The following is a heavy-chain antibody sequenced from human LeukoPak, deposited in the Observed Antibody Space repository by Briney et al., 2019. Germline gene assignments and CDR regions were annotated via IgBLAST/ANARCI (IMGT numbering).Heavy chain of an antibody. CDR3: AGGIAAAGLKWRWFDR. CDR1: GGTFIIYA. Sequence: SVTVSFTASGGTFIIYAISWVRQAPGQGLEWMGRIIPILGIANYAQKFQGRVTITADKSTSTAYMELSSLRSEDTAVSYCAGGIAAAGLKWRWFDRWGQGTLVTVSS. CDR2: IIPILGIA. D-gene: IGHD6-13*01. J-gene: IGHJ5*02. V-gene: IGHV1-69*04.